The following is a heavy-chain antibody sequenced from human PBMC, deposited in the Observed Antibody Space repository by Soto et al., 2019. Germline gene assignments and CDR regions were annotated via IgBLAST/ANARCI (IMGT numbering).Heavy chain of an antibody. V-gene: IGHV1-2*04. CDR1: GYTFTGYY. J-gene: IGHJ3*02. Sequence: ASVKVSCKASGYTFTGYYMHWVRQAPGQGLEWMGWINPNSGGTNYAQKFQGWVTMTRDTSISTAYMELSRLRSDDTAVYFCARVSSSWGPLTDDAFDIWGQGTIVTVSS. CDR3: ARVSSSWGPLTDDAFDI. CDR2: INPNSGGT. D-gene: IGHD6-13*01.